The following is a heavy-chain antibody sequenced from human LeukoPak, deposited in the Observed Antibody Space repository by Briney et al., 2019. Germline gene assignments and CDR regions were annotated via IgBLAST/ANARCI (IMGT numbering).Heavy chain of an antibody. J-gene: IGHJ3*02. CDR2: IYYSGST. CDR3: ARRDRVGAFDI. CDR1: GGSISSSSYY. Sequence: SETLSLTCTVSGGSISSSSYYRGWIRQPPGKGLEWIGSIYYSGSTYYNPSLKSRVTISVDTSKNQFSLKLSSVTAADTAVYYCARRDRVGAFDIWGQGTMVTVYS. D-gene: IGHD3-22*01. V-gene: IGHV4-39*01.